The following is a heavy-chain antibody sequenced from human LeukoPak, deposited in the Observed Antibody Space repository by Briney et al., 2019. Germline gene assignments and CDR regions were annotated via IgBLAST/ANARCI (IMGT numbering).Heavy chain of an antibody. CDR2: MYSGGST. D-gene: IGHD2-8*02. J-gene: IGHJ4*02. V-gene: IGHV3-53*01. CDR3: ARGYCTGTNCLVDY. CDR1: GFTVSTHF. Sequence: GGSLRLSCAASGFTVSTHFMNWVRQAPGKGLEWVSIMYSGGSTYYADSVKGRFTISRDDSKNTVCLQMNSLRADDTAMYYCARGYCTGTNCLVDYWGQGTLVTVSS.